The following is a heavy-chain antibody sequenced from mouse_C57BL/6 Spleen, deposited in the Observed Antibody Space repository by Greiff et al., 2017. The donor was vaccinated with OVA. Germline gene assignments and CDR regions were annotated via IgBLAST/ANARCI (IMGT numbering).Heavy chain of an antibody. J-gene: IGHJ1*03. CDR3: ARRGDGYWYFDV. Sequence: VQLQQSGPELVKPGASVKISCKASGYAFSSSWMNWVKQRPGKGLEWIGRIYPGDGDPNYNGKFKGKATLTADKSSSTASMQLSSLTSEDSAVYFCARRGDGYWYFDVWGTGTTVTVSS. V-gene: IGHV1-82*01. CDR1: GYAFSSSW. D-gene: IGHD2-3*01. CDR2: IYPGDGDP.